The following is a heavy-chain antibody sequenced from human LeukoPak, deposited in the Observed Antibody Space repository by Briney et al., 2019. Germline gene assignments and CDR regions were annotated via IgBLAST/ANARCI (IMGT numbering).Heavy chain of an antibody. CDR2: IYYSGST. D-gene: IGHD1-26*01. J-gene: IGHJ4*02. Sequence: SETLSLTCTVSGGSISSYYWSWIRQPPGKGLEWIGYIYYSGSTNYNPSLKSRVTISVDTSKNQFSLKLSSVTAADTAVYYCAALSGSYSTSYINYFDYWGQGTLVTVSS. V-gene: IGHV4-59*01. CDR1: GGSISSYY. CDR3: AALSGSYSTSYINYFDY.